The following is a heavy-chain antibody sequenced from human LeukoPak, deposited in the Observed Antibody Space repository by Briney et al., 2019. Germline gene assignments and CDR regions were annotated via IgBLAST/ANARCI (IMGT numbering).Heavy chain of an antibody. CDR1: GFTFGDYA. V-gene: IGHV3-49*04. CDR2: IRSKAYGGTT. D-gene: IGHD3-22*01. Sequence: PGGSLRLSCTASGFTFGDYAMSWVRQAPGKGLEWVGFIRSKAYGGTTEYAASVKGRFTISRDDSKSIAYLQMNSLKTEDTAVYYCTRVQGVPLYYYDSSGYYHYWGQGTLVTVSS. J-gene: IGHJ4*02. CDR3: TRVQGVPLYYYDSSGYYHY.